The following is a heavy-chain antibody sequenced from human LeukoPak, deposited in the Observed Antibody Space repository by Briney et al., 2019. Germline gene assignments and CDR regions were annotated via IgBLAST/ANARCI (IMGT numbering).Heavy chain of an antibody. CDR3: ARRVGALSTDY. CDR1: GGSFSGFY. J-gene: IGHJ4*02. D-gene: IGHD1-26*01. Sequence: SETLSLTCAVYGGSFSGFYWGWIRQPPGKGLEWIGEIHHSGGASYDPSLKSRATISVDTSKNQFSLKLNSVTAADTAVYYCARRVGALSTDYWGQGTLVTVSS. V-gene: IGHV4-34*01. CDR2: IHHSGGA.